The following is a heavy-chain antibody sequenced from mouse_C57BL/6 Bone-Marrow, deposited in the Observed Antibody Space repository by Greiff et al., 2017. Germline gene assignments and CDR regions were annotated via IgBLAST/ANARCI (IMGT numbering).Heavy chain of an antibody. CDR2: INPGSGGT. J-gene: IGHJ2*01. CDR3: ARAALTVFDY. V-gene: IGHV1-54*01. D-gene: IGHD4-1*01. CDR1: GYAFTNYL. Sequence: QVQLQQSGAELVRPGTSVKVSCKASGYAFTNYLIEWVKQRPGQGLEWIGVINPGSGGTNYNEKFKGKATLTADKSSSTAYMQLSSLTSEDSAVYFCARAALTVFDYWGQGPTLTVSS.